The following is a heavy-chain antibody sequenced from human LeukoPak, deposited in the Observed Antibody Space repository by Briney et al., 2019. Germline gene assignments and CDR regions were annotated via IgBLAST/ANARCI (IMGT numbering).Heavy chain of an antibody. CDR3: ARAVLYYYYGMDV. D-gene: IGHD1-14*01. CDR1: SGSISSGGYY. V-gene: IGHV4-31*03. J-gene: IGHJ6*02. CDR2: THNSGST. Sequence: PSQALSLTCTVSSGSISSGGYYWSWVRQHPGKGLEWIGYTHNSGSTYYNPSLKSRVTISVDTSKNQFSLKLSSMTAADTAVYYCARAVLYYYYGMDVWGQGTTVTVSS.